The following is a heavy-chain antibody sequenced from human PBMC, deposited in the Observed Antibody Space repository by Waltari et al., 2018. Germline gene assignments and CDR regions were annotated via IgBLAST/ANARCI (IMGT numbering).Heavy chain of an antibody. CDR2: ISWNSGSI. Sequence: EVQLVESGGGLVQPGRSLRLSCAASGFPFDDYAMHWVRPPPGKGLGWVSGISWNSGSIGYADSGKGRFTISRDNAKNSLYLQMNSLRAEDTALYYCAKDSRGDTAMVRAFDIWGQGTMVTVSS. V-gene: IGHV3-9*01. CDR3: AKDSRGDTAMVRAFDI. CDR1: GFPFDDYA. D-gene: IGHD5-18*01. J-gene: IGHJ3*02.